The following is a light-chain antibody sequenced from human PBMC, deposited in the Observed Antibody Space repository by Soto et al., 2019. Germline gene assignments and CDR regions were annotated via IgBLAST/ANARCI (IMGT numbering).Light chain of an antibody. V-gene: IGLV2-8*01. J-gene: IGLJ2*01. Sequence: QSALTQPPCASGSLGQSGTISCTGTSSDVGGYNYVSWHQQHPGKAPKVMIYEVTKRPPGVPDRFSGSKSGNTASLTVSGLQAEDEADYYCSSFAGGGNPVLLGGGTKVTVL. CDR2: EVT. CDR1: SSDVGGYNY. CDR3: SSFAGGGNPVL.